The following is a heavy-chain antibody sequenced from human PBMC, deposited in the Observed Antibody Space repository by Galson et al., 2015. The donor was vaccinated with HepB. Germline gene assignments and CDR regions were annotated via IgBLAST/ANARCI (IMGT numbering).Heavy chain of an antibody. D-gene: IGHD3-10*01. CDR1: GFIFSSFL. CDR3: ARQLLVGGGLDV. CDR2: IWYDGSYK. J-gene: IGHJ6*02. Sequence: SLRLSCAASGFIFSSFLMHWVRQAPGKGLEWVAVIWYDGSYKFYADSVKGRFTLSRDNSKNTLDLQLNNLRVDDTAVYYCARQLLVGGGLDVWGQGTTVTVSS. V-gene: IGHV3-33*01.